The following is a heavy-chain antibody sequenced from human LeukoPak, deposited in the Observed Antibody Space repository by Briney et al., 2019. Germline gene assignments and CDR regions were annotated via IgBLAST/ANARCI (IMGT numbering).Heavy chain of an antibody. Sequence: SEPLSLTCTVFGGSIRSDTYYWSWIRQPPGKGLEWIGEINHSGSTNYNPSLKSRVTISVDTSKNQLSLKLSSVTAADTAVYYCARDPAVAGTRNWFDPWGQGTLVTVSS. J-gene: IGHJ5*02. CDR3: ARDPAVAGTRNWFDP. CDR2: INHSGST. D-gene: IGHD6-19*01. V-gene: IGHV4-39*07. CDR1: GGSIRSDTYY.